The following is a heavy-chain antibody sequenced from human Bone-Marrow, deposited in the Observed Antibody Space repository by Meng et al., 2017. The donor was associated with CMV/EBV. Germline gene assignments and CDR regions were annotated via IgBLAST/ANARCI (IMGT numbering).Heavy chain of an antibody. J-gene: IGHJ4*02. Sequence: LRLSCTVSGGSVSSGSYYWSWIRQPPGKGLEWIGYIYYSGSTNYNPSLKSRVTISVDTSKNQFSLKLSSVTAADTAVYYCARVDYDSSGYYEDFDYWGQGTLVTVSS. D-gene: IGHD3-22*01. CDR1: GGSVSSGSYY. CDR3: ARVDYDSSGYYEDFDY. V-gene: IGHV4-61*01. CDR2: IYYSGST.